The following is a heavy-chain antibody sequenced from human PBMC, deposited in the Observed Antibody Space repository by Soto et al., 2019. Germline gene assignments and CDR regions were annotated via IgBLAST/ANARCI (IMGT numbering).Heavy chain of an antibody. V-gene: IGHV4-30-2*01. D-gene: IGHD5-12*01. CDR2: IYHSGST. CDR3: ARSYSGYDRPFDY. Sequence: PSETLSLTCAVSGGSISSGGYSWSWIRQPPGKGLEWIGYIYHSGSTYYNPSLKSRVTISVDRSKNQFSLKLSSVTAADAAVYYCARSYSGYDRPFDYWGQGTLVTVSS. J-gene: IGHJ4*02. CDR1: GGSISSGGYS.